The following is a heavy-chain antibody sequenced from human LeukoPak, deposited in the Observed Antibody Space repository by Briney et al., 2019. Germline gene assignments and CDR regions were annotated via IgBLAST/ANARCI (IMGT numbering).Heavy chain of an antibody. CDR2: IYPGDSDT. J-gene: IGHJ5*02. CDR3: ARLDVVVVAATPIYWFDP. CDR1: GYSFTSYW. Sequence: GESLKISCKGSGYSFTSYWIGWVRQMPGKGVEWMGIIYPGDSDTRYSPSFQGQVTISADKSISTAYLQWSSLKASDTAMYYCARLDVVVVAATPIYWFDPWGQGTLVTVSS. V-gene: IGHV5-51*01. D-gene: IGHD2-15*01.